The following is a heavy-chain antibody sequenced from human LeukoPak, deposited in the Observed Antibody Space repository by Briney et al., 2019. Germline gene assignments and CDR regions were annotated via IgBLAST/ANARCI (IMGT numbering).Heavy chain of an antibody. D-gene: IGHD2-8*02. V-gene: IGHV4-39*01. CDR2: IYYSGST. J-gene: IGHJ4*02. CDR3: ARARPGGGADY. CDR1: GGSISSSSYY. Sequence: SETLSLTCTVSGGSISSSSYYWGWIRQPPGKGLEWIGSIYYSGSTYYNPSLKSRVTISADTSKNQFSLKLSSVTAADTAVYYCARARPGGGADYWGQGTLVTVSS.